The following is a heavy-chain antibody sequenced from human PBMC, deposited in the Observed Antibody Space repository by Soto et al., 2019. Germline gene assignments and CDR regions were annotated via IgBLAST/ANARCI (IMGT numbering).Heavy chain of an antibody. V-gene: IGHV4-30-4*01. CDR1: GGSITSAGSF. J-gene: IGHJ4*02. CDR2: IYYSGTT. CDR3: VSGTFFYDNSEYLSYYIDY. D-gene: IGHD3-22*01. Sequence: QVQLQESGPGLVKPSQTLSLTCSVSGGSITSAGSFWNWIRQPPGQGLEWIGYIYYSGTTYYNPSLKSRLTMSVDASTDQFLLRLSSLTAADTAVYYCVSGTFFYDNSEYLSYYIDYWGQGALVTVSS.